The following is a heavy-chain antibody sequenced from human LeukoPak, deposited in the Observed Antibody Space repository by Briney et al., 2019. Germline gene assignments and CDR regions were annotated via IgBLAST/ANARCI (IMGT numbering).Heavy chain of an antibody. Sequence: SETLSLTCTVSGGSLSSSSYYWGWIRQPPGKGLEWIGSIYYSGSTYYNPSLKSRVTISVDTSKNQFSLKLSSVTASDTVVFYCARRSIAAAGTDWYFDLWGRGTLVTVSS. CDR3: ARRSIAAAGTDWYFDL. J-gene: IGHJ2*01. CDR1: GGSLSSSSYY. CDR2: IYYSGST. V-gene: IGHV4-39*01. D-gene: IGHD6-13*01.